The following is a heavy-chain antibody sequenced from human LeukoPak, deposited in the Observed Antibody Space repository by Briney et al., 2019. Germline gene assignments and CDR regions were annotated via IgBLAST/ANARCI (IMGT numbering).Heavy chain of an antibody. D-gene: IGHD1-1*01. CDR2: INPDSGAT. J-gene: IGHJ4*02. V-gene: IGHV1-2*02. CDR1: GYXFSGYY. Sequence: ASVKVSCKASGYXFSGYYIHWVRQAPGQGLEWMGWINPDSGATKYAPKFQGRVTMTRDTSISSAYMDLSRLTSDDTAVYYCARDLEGLERYFDYWGQGSLVTVSS. CDR3: ARDLEGLERYFDY.